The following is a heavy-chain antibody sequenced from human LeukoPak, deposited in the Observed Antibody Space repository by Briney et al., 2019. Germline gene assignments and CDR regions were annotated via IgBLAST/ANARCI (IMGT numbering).Heavy chain of an antibody. CDR3: AGGTTNTKGAFDM. J-gene: IGHJ3*02. V-gene: IGHV1-24*01. Sequence: ASVKVSCKVSGYTLTELSMHWVRQAPGKGLEWMGGFDPEDGETIYAQKFQGRVTMTEDTSTDTAYMDLSSLRSEDTAVYYCAGGTTNTKGAFDMWGLGTMVTVSS. CDR2: FDPEDGET. D-gene: IGHD2-8*01. CDR1: GYTLTELS.